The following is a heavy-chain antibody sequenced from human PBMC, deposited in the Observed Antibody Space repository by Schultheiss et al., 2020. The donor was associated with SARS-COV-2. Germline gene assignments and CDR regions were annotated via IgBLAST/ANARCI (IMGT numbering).Heavy chain of an antibody. CDR3: AATVRLGELSLGS. CDR1: GFTFTSSA. CDR2: IVVGSGNT. D-gene: IGHD3-16*02. Sequence: SVKVSCKASGFTFTSSAVQWVRQARGQRLEWIGWIVVGSGNTNYAQEFQERVTITRDMSTSTAHMELRSLRIEDTAVYYCAATVRLGELSLGSWGQGTLVTVSS. V-gene: IGHV1-58*01. J-gene: IGHJ5*02.